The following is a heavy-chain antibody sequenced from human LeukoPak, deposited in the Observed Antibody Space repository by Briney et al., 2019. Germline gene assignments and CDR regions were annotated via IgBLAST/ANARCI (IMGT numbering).Heavy chain of an antibody. D-gene: IGHD6-6*01. V-gene: IGHV4-59*01. CDR3: ARAGGGRPFDP. CDR1: DGSISGYY. J-gene: IGHJ5*02. CDR2: IYYSGSP. Sequence: PSETLSLTCTVSDGSISGYYWSWIRHPPGKGLEYIGNIYYSGSPNYNPPLKSRVTISVDTSKNQSSLRLSSVTAADTAIYYCARAGGGRPFDPWGQGTLVTVSS.